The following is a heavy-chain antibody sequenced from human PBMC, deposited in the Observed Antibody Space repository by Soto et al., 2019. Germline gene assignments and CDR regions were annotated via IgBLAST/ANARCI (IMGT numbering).Heavy chain of an antibody. CDR3: ARDRYYDSSGYYPYYYDGMDG. D-gene: IGHD3-22*01. CDR1: GGSVSSGSYY. Sequence: LSLTCTVSGGSVSSGSYYWSWIRQPPGKGLEWIGYIYYSGSTNYNPSLKSRVTISVDTSKNQFSLKLSSVTAADTAVYYCARDRYYDSSGYYPYYYDGMDGWGQGTKVTVYS. J-gene: IGHJ6*02. V-gene: IGHV4-61*01. CDR2: IYYSGST.